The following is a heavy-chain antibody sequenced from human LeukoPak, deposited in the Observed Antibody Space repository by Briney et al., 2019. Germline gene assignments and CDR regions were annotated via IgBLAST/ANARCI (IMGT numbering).Heavy chain of an antibody. D-gene: IGHD6-19*01. V-gene: IGHV3-74*01. CDR3: ARGSGDSSGWTSYLGAWFDY. CDR2: INSDGRST. Sequence: GGSLRLSCAASGFTFSSFWMHWVRQAPGKGLVWVSRINSDGRSTNYADSVKGRFTISRDNAKNTLYLQMNSLRAEDTAVYYCARGSGDSSGWTSYLGAWFDYWGQGTLVAVSS. CDR1: GFTFSSFW. J-gene: IGHJ4*02.